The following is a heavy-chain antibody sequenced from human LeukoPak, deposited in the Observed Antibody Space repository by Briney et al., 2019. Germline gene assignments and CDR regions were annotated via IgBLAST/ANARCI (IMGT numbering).Heavy chain of an antibody. Sequence: PGGSLRLSCATSAFIFNNAWMSWVRQAPGKGLEWVSAISGSGGSTYYADSVKGRFTISRDNSKNTLYLQMNSLRAEDTAVYYCAKSEVWDEYFQHWGQGTLVTVSS. J-gene: IGHJ1*01. V-gene: IGHV3-23*01. CDR3: AKSEVWDEYFQH. CDR2: ISGSGGST. CDR1: AFIFNNAW. D-gene: IGHD1-26*01.